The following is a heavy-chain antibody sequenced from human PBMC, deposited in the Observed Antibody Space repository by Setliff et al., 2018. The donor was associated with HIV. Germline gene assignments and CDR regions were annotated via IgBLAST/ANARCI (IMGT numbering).Heavy chain of an antibody. CDR3: ARRGRFMGWFDP. V-gene: IGHV4-4*09. J-gene: IGHJ5*02. Sequence: TLSLPCTVSGGSFSNFFWNWIRQPPGKGLEWIGYINSSGTTNYNPSLKSRVNISIDPSKNHFTLRLSSVTVADTTVYYCARRGRFMGWFDPWGQGSLVTVSS. CDR1: GGSFSNFF. CDR2: INSSGTT. D-gene: IGHD3-3*01.